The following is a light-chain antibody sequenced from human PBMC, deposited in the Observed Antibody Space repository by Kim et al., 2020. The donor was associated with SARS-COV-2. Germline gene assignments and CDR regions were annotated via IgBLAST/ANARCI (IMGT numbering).Light chain of an antibody. CDR1: NIVSNS. J-gene: IGLJ2*01. CDR2: YHI. Sequence: PPKPPPITSGSHNIVSNSFPCYQQQPPHPPLLLIFYHIAPPPAIPPRFSGSNSSNTASLPTSRVEPGDDADYYCQLWDSSSHHCVFGAGTQLTVL. V-gene: IGLV3-21*04. CDR3: QLWDSSSHHCV.